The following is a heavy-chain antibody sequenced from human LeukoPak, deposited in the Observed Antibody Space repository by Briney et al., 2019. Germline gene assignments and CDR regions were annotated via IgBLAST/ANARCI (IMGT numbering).Heavy chain of an antibody. CDR2: IYYSGST. V-gene: IGHV4-59*01. CDR3: AYSSGYYYYYGMDV. D-gene: IGHD3-22*01. CDR1: GGSISSYY. J-gene: IGHJ6*02. Sequence: SETLSLTCTVSGGSISSYYWSWIRQPPGKGLEWIGYIYYSGSTNYNPSLKSRVTISVDTSKNQFSLKLSSVTAADTAVYYCAYSSGYYYYYGMDVWGQGTTVTVSS.